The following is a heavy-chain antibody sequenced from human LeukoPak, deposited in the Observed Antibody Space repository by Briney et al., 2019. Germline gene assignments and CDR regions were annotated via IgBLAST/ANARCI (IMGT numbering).Heavy chain of an antibody. Sequence: GGSLRLSCAASGFTFSRYWMHWVRQAPGEGLVWVARIKTDGTYTSNADSVKGRFTISRDNAKSTLYLQMNSLRVEDTALYYCVADLGDYSDFWGQGTLVTVSS. CDR3: VADLGDYSDF. V-gene: IGHV3-74*01. J-gene: IGHJ4*02. CDR1: GFTFSRYW. CDR2: IKTDGTYT. D-gene: IGHD7-27*01.